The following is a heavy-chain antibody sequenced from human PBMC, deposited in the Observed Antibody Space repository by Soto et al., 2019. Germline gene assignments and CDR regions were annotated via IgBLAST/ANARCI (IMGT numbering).Heavy chain of an antibody. V-gene: IGHV3-48*01. J-gene: IGHJ4*02. CDR3: ARYPRLDC. Sequence: AGGSLRLSCAASGFTFSSYSMNWVRQAPGKGLEWVSYISSSSSTIYYADSVMGRFTISRDNAKNSLYLQMNSLRAADTAVYFCARYPRLDCWGQGTLVTVSS. CDR2: ISSSSSTI. CDR1: GFTFSSYS.